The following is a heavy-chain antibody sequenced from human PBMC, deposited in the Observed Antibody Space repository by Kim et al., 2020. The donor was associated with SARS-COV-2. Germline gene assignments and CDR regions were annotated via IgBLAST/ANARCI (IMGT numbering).Heavy chain of an antibody. J-gene: IGHJ4*02. CDR3: AKEKLEPYYYDSSGYYLLGY. CDR1: GFTFSSYA. Sequence: GGSLRLSCAASGFTFSSYAMSWVRQAPGKGLEWVSAISGSGGSTYYADSVKGRFTISRDNSKNTLYLQMNSLRAEDTAVYYCAKEKLEPYYYDSSGYYLLGYWGQGTLVTVSS. CDR2: ISGSGGST. D-gene: IGHD3-22*01. V-gene: IGHV3-23*01.